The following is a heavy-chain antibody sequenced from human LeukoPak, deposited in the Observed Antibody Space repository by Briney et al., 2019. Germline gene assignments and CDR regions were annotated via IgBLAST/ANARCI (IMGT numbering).Heavy chain of an antibody. J-gene: IGHJ6*02. Sequence: SQTLSLTCAISGDSVSSNSAAWNWIRQSPSRGLEWLGRTYYRSKWYNDYAVSVKSRITINPDTSKNQFSLQLNSVTPEDTAVYYCARGNIVVVPAAMLLKYYYGMDVWGQGTTVTVSS. CDR1: GDSVSSNSAA. CDR2: TYYRSKWYN. D-gene: IGHD2-2*01. CDR3: ARGNIVVVPAAMLLKYYYGMDV. V-gene: IGHV6-1*01.